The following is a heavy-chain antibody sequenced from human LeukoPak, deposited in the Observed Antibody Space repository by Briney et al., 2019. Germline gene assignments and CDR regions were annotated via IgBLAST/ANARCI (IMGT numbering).Heavy chain of an antibody. CDR2: IASDTTYM. CDR1: GFTFSTYT. J-gene: IGHJ4*02. V-gene: IGHV3-21*06. CDR3: ARDYYDSSASATFDY. D-gene: IGHD3-22*01. Sequence: GGSLRLSCEASGFTFSTYTVNWVRQAPGKGLEWVSSIASDTTYMRYADSVKGRFSVSRDNAKNSVFLEMKSLRADDTAVYFCARDYYDSSASATFDYWGRGTLVTVSS.